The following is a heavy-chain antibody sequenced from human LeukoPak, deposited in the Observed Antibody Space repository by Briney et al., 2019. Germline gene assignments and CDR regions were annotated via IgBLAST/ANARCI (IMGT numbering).Heavy chain of an antibody. CDR2: IKQDGSEK. Sequence: GGSLRLSCAASGFTFSSYWMSWVCQAPGKGLEWVANIKQDGSEKYYVDSVKGRFTISRDNAKNSLYLQMNSLRAEDTAVYYCATDNPVADFDYWGQGTLVTVSS. V-gene: IGHV3-7*04. D-gene: IGHD5-12*01. J-gene: IGHJ4*02. CDR3: ATDNPVADFDY. CDR1: GFTFSSYW.